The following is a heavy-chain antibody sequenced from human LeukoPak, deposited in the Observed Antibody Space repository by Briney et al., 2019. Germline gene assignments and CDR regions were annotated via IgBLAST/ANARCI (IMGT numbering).Heavy chain of an antibody. Sequence: ASETLSLTCAAYGGSFSRYYWSWIRQSPGKGLEWIAEIDHRGDTNYNPSVKSRVTISVDTSKNQFSLKVRSLSAADTAVYYCARGATISETGYFDFWGQGTLVTVSS. V-gene: IGHV4-34*01. CDR2: IDHRGDT. CDR3: ARGATISETGYFDF. CDR1: GGSFSRYY. D-gene: IGHD5-24*01. J-gene: IGHJ4*03.